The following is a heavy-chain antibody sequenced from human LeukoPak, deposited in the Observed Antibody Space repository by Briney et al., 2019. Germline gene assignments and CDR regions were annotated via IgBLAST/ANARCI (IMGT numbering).Heavy chain of an antibody. CDR3: ARAALRFLEWSQMGFDY. CDR1: GGSISSGDYY. J-gene: IGHJ4*02. Sequence: PSQTLSLTCTVSGGSISSGDYYWSWIRQPPGKGLEWIGYIYYGGSTYYNPSLKSRVTITVDTSKNQFSLKLSSVTAADTAVYDCARAALRFLEWSQMGFDYWGQGTQVTVSS. CDR2: IYYGGST. D-gene: IGHD3-3*01. V-gene: IGHV4-30-4*08.